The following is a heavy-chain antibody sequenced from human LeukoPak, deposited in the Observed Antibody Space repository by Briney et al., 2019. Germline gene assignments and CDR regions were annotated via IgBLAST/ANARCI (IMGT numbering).Heavy chain of an antibody. J-gene: IGHJ4*02. Sequence: ASVKVSCKASGGTFSSYTISWVRQAPGQGLEWMGRIIPILGIANYAQKFQGRVTITADKSTSTAYMELSSLRSEDTAVYYCASWGMATVVQTPFDYWGQGTLVTVSS. V-gene: IGHV1-69*02. D-gene: IGHD4-23*01. CDR1: GGTFSSYT. CDR2: IIPILGIA. CDR3: ASWGMATVVQTPFDY.